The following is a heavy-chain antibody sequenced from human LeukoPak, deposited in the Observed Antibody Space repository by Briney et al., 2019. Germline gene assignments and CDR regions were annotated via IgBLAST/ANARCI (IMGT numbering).Heavy chain of an antibody. J-gene: IGHJ6*03. CDR2: ISSSIII. Sequence: GGSLRLSCAASGFTFSSYSMNWVRQAPGKGLEWVSYISSSIIIYYADSVKGRFTISRDNAKNSLYLQMSSLRAEDTAVYYCARVPSWKGYMDVWGKGTTVTVSS. CDR1: GFTFSSYS. V-gene: IGHV3-48*01. CDR3: ARVPSWKGYMDV. D-gene: IGHD1-1*01.